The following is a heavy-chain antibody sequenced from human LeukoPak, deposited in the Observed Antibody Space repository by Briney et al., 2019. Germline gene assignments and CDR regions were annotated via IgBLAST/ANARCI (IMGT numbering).Heavy chain of an antibody. D-gene: IGHD6-19*01. CDR3: ALLAVASDFDY. J-gene: IGHJ4*02. CDR2: IGASSTPK. Sequence: GALRLSCVVSGFPFSFYELNWVRQAPGKGLEWVSNIGASSTPKYYADSVKGRFSISRDNAKSSLYLQMNSLRVEDTAVYYCALLAVASDFDYWGQGALVTVSS. V-gene: IGHV3-48*03. CDR1: GFPFSFYE.